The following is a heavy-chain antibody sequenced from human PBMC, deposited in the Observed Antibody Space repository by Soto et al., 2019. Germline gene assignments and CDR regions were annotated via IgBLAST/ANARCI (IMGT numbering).Heavy chain of an antibody. CDR2: ISSSSRYI. CDR3: ARDYSGSYLDY. V-gene: IGHV3-21*01. Sequence: EVQLVESGGGLVKPGGSLRLSCAASGFTFSSYSMNWVRQAPGQGLEWVSSISSSSRYIYYADSVKGRFTISRDNAKNSLYLQMNSLRAEDTAVYYCARDYSGSYLDYWGQGTLVTVSS. J-gene: IGHJ4*02. CDR1: GFTFSSYS. D-gene: IGHD1-26*01.